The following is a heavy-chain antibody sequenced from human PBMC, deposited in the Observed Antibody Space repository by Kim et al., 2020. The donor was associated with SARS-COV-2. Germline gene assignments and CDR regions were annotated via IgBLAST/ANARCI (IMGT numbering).Heavy chain of an antibody. D-gene: IGHD3-10*01. CDR1: GFTFSSYA. CDR2: ISYDGSNK. V-gene: IGHV3-30*04. J-gene: IGHJ6*02. Sequence: GGSLRLSCAASGFTFSSYAMHWVRQAPGKGLEWVAVISYDGSNKYYADSVKGRFTISRDNSKNTLYLQMNSLRAEDTAVYYCARDFITMVRGVITPTFYYYYYGMDVWGQGTTVTVSS. CDR3: ARDFITMVRGVITPTFYYYYYGMDV.